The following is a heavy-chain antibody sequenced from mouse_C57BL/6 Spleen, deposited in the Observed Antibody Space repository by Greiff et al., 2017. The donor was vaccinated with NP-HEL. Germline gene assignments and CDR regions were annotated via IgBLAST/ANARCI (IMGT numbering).Heavy chain of an antibody. J-gene: IGHJ2*01. CDR2: IYPGDGDT. CDR3: ARFPVTGGYFDY. Sequence: QVQLQQSGAELVKPGASVKISCKASGYAFSSYWMNWVKQRPGKGLEWIGQIYPGDGDTNYNGKFKGKATLTADKSSSTAYMQLSSLTSEDSAVYFCARFPVTGGYFDYWGQGTTLTVSS. CDR1: GYAFSSYW. D-gene: IGHD2-2*01. V-gene: IGHV1-80*01.